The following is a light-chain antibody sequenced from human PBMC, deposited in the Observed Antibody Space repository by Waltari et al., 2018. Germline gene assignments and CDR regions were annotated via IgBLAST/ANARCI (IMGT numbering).Light chain of an antibody. CDR1: QSVKSN. CDR3: QQYNIRPPDT. Sequence: EIVMTQSPATLSVSPGERATLTCRASQSVKSNLAWYQQKPGQAPRLLIYGASTRVTGIQARFSGSGYGTEFTLTISSLQSEDSAVYFFQQYNIRPPDTFGQGTKLEIK. CDR2: GAS. V-gene: IGKV3-15*01. J-gene: IGKJ2*01.